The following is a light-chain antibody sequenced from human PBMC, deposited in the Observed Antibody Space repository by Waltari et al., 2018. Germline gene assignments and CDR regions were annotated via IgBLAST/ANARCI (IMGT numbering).Light chain of an antibody. CDR3: QSFQNSQTV. J-gene: IGLJ3*02. CDR1: SGSIASNH. Sequence: NFMLTQPHSVSESPGKTVTISCTASSGSIASNHGQWHQRRPYSAPKTLICEDNKRPSAVPVRFSGSIDSSSNSAALTISGLKTKDESDYYCQSFQNSQTVFGGGTKLTVL. V-gene: IGLV6-57*02. CDR2: EDN.